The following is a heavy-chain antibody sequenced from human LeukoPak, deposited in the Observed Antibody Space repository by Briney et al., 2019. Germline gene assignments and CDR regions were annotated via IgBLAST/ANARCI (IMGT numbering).Heavy chain of an antibody. V-gene: IGHV4-34*01. CDR2: INHSGST. CDR3: AKDLRESSGWHGNFDY. Sequence: NASETLSLTCAVYGGSFSGYYWSWVRQPPGKGVEWIGEINHSGSTNYNPSLKSRVTISVDTSKNQFSLKLSSVTAEDTAVYYCAKDLRESSGWHGNFDYWGQGTLVTVSS. J-gene: IGHJ4*02. CDR1: GGSFSGYY. D-gene: IGHD6-19*01.